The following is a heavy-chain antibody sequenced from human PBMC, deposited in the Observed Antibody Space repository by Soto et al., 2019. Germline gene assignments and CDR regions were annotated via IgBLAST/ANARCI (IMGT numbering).Heavy chain of an antibody. J-gene: IGHJ3*02. D-gene: IGHD3-22*01. CDR2: ISAYNGNT. CDR1: GYTFTSYG. V-gene: IGHV1-18*04. Sequence: AASVKVSCKASGYTFTSYGISWVRQAPGQGLEWMGWISAYNGNTNYAQKLQGRVTMTTDTSTSTAYMELRSLRSDDTAVYYCARDIFKGAYYDSSGSSKAFDIWGQGTMVTVS. CDR3: ARDIFKGAYYDSSGSSKAFDI.